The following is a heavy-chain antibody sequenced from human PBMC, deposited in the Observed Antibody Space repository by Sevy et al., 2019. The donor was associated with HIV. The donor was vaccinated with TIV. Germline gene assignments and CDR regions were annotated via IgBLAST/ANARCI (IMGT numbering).Heavy chain of an antibody. CDR1: GGSGSSGTYY. D-gene: IGHD3-16*01. Sequence: SETLSLSCSVSGGSGSSGTYYWSWIRQPPGKGLEWIGHIYKTGSTNYKLSLQSRVTISVDTSTNQFSLRLRSVTAADTAVYYCARVPRGQLWYSGSLGGYYYHMDVWGKGTTVTVSS. V-gene: IGHV4-61*01. J-gene: IGHJ6*03. CDR3: ARVPRGQLWYSGSLGGYYYHMDV. CDR2: IYKTGST.